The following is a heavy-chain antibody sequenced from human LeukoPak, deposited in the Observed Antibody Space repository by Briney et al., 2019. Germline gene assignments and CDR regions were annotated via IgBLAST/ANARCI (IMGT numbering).Heavy chain of an antibody. CDR3: AREGGYSSGWYAY. Sequence: ASVKVSCKASGGTFSSYAISWVRQAPGQGLEWMGWGDPKSGGTSFAQKFQGSVTMTRDTSISTAYMELRSLRSDDTAVYYCAREGGYSSGWYAYWGQGTLVTVSS. CDR2: GDPKSGGT. CDR1: GGTFSSYA. V-gene: IGHV1-2*02. J-gene: IGHJ4*02. D-gene: IGHD6-19*01.